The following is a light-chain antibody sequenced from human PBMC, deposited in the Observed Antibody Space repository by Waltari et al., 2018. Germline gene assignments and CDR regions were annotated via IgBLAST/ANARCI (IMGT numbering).Light chain of an antibody. J-gene: IGKJ1*01. CDR1: QTITSY. CDR2: AAS. V-gene: IGKV1-39*01. CDR3: QQCYTTPRT. Sequence: DIQMTQSPSSLSASVGDRVTTTCPASQTITSYLNWYQQKPGKAPKVLIYAASSLQSGVPSRFSGSGSGTDFTLTISSLQPEDFATYYCQQCYTTPRTFGQGTKVEIK.